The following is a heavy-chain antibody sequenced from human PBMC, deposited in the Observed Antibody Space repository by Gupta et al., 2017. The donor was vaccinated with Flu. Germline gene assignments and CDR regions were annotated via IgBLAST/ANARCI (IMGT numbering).Heavy chain of an antibody. J-gene: IGHJ4*02. CDR2: INPDGSSK. CDR3: ATVTSGC. Sequence: AASGFTFSTSYLQWVRQAPGKGLVWVSRINPDGSSKTNAESVKGRFTISRDNAKNTLYLQMNRLGDDDTAVYYCATVTSGCWGQGTLVTVSS. CDR1: GFTFSTSY. V-gene: IGHV3-74*03. D-gene: IGHD4-17*01.